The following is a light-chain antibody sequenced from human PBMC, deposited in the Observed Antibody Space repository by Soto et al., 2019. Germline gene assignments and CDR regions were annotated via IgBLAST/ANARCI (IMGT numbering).Light chain of an antibody. CDR1: SSDIGNYNL. Sequence: QSALTQPASVSGSPGQSIAISCTGTSSDIGNYNLVSWYQQHPGKAPKVMIYDVSKRPSGVSDRFSGSKSGNTASLTISGVQAEDEADYYCSSYAGSSTPVVFGGGTQLTVL. CDR3: SSYAGSSTPVV. CDR2: DVS. V-gene: IGLV2-23*02. J-gene: IGLJ2*01.